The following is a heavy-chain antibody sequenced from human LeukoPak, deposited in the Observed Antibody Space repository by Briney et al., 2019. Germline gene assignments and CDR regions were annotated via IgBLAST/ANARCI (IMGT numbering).Heavy chain of an antibody. Sequence: ASVKVSCKASGYSFTDYYIHWVRQAPGQGLEWMGWINPNSGATNYAQKFQGRVTMTRDTSISAAYMDLSRLRSDDTAVFYCAKAVAEKKAYMRVHAAYYFDYWGQGTLVTVSS. CDR1: GYSFTDYY. D-gene: IGHD4-23*01. V-gene: IGHV1-2*02. J-gene: IGHJ4*02. CDR2: INPNSGAT. CDR3: AKAVAEKKAYMRVHAAYYFDY.